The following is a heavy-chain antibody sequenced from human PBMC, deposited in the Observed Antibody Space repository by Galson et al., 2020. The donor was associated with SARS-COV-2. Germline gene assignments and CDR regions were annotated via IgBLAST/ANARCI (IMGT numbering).Heavy chain of an antibody. CDR3: VRDIRGFRGLDV. D-gene: IGHD3-10*01. CDR1: GINFSKHT. Sequence: GGSLRLSCAASGINFSKHTMAWVRQAPGKGLEWVSVISSTSAHLHYADSVQGRFTISRENAKNSVYLEMNSLRVDDTAVYYCVRDIRGFRGLDVWGQGTTVTVS. V-gene: IGHV3-21*01. CDR2: ISSTSAHL. J-gene: IGHJ6*02.